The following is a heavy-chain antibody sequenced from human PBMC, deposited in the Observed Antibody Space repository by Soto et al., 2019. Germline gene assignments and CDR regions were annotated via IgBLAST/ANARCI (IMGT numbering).Heavy chain of an antibody. D-gene: IGHD2-8*01. CDR1: GGSISSGGYY. V-gene: IGHV4-31*03. CDR2: IYYSGST. Sequence: SETLSLTCTVSGGSISSGGYYWSWIRQHPGKGLEWIGYIYYSGSTYYNPSLKSRVTISVDTSKNQFSLKLSSVTAADTAVYYCARLEAERNGWFDPWGQGTLVTVSS. J-gene: IGHJ5*02. CDR3: ARLEAERNGWFDP.